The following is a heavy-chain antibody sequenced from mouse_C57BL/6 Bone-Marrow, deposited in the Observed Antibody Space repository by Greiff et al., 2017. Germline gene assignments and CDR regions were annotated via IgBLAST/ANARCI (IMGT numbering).Heavy chain of an antibody. Sequence: DVMLVESGGDLVKPGGSLKLSCAASGFTFSSYGMSWVRQTPDKRLEWVATISSGGSYTYYPDSVKGRFTISRANAKNPLYLQMSSLKSEDTAMYYCARLLYDWFAYWGQGTLVTVSA. V-gene: IGHV5-6*02. D-gene: IGHD1-1*01. CDR2: ISSGGSYT. CDR1: GFTFSSYG. J-gene: IGHJ3*01. CDR3: ARLLYDWFAY.